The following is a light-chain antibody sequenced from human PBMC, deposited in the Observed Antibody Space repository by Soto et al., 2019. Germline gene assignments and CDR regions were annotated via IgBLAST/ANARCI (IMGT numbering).Light chain of an antibody. CDR1: QSVSSSY. Sequence: EIVLTQSPGTLSLSPGERATLSCRASQSVSSSYFAWYQQKPGQAPRLLIYGASSRATGIPDRXXGSGSGXXXXXXXXXLEPEDFAVYYCQQYGSSPRTFGQGTKVEIK. CDR2: GAS. J-gene: IGKJ1*01. V-gene: IGKV3-20*01. CDR3: QQYGSSPRT.